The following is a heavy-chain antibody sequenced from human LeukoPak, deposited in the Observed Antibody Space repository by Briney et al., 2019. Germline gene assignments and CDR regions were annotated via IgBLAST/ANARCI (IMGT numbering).Heavy chain of an antibody. J-gene: IGHJ4*02. CDR2: INHSGST. D-gene: IGHD4-17*01. CDR1: GGSFSGYY. V-gene: IGHV4-34*01. Sequence: SETLSLTCAVYGGSFSGYYWSWIRQPPGKGLEWIGEINHSGSTNHNPSLKSRVTISVDTSKNQFSLKLSSVTAADTAVYYCARDGDYGDGNYWGQGTLVTVSS. CDR3: ARDGDYGDGNY.